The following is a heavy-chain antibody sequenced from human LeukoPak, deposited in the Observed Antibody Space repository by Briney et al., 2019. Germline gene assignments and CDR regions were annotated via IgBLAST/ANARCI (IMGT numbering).Heavy chain of an antibody. CDR3: ARGGRDYGDFDY. V-gene: IGHV4-59*01. CDR1: GGSISSYY. Sequence: SETLSLTCTVSGGSISSYYWSWIRQPSGKGLEWIGYIYYSGSTNYNPSLKSRVTISVDTSKNQFSLKLSSVTAADTAVYYCARGGRDYGDFDYWGQGTLVTVSS. D-gene: IGHD4-17*01. CDR2: IYYSGST. J-gene: IGHJ4*02.